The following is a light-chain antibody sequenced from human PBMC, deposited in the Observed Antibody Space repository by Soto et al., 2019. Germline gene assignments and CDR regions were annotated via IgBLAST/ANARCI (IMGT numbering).Light chain of an antibody. J-gene: IGLJ1*01. CDR2: RNN. Sequence: QSVLTQPPSASGTPGQRVSISCSGSTSNIGNHYVFWYQHLPGTAPKLLIFRNNQRPSGVPDRFSGSGSGTSASLAISGLRSEDEADYYCATWDDTLRGYVFGTGTKVT. CDR1: TSNIGNHY. V-gene: IGLV1-47*01. CDR3: ATWDDTLRGYV.